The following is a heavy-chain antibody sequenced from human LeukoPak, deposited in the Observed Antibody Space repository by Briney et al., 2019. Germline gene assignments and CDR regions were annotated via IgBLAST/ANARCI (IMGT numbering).Heavy chain of an antibody. D-gene: IGHD3-22*01. V-gene: IGHV4-59*01. Sequence: SETLSLTCTVSGGSISSYYWSWIRQPPGKGLEWIGYIYYSGSTNYNPSLKSRVTISVDTSKNQFSLKLSSVTAADTAVYYCARGTYYYDSSGYYSWAFDIWGQGTMVTVSS. CDR3: ARGTYYYDSSGYYSWAFDI. J-gene: IGHJ3*02. CDR2: IYYSGST. CDR1: GGSISSYY.